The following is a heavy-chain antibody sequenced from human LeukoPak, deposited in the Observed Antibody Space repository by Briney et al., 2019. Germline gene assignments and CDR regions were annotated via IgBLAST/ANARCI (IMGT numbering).Heavy chain of an antibody. CDR2: INPNSGGT. V-gene: IGHV1-2*02. CDR3: ARGIYSYGSGS. Sequence: ASVKVSCKASGYTFSDYYIHWVRQAPGQGLEWMAWINPNSGGTNYAQRFEGRVTMTRDTSISTAYMELSRLRSDDTAVYYCARGIYSYGSGSWGQGTLVTVSS. CDR1: GYTFSDYY. J-gene: IGHJ4*02. D-gene: IGHD3-10*01.